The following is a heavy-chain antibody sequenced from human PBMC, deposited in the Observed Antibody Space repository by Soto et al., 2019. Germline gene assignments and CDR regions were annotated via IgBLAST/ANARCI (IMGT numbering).Heavy chain of an antibody. Sequence: QVQLVESGGGVVQPGRSLRLSCATSGFTFSDYALNWVRQAPGKGLEWVAVLSYDGNDKFYADSVKGGFTISRDSSKHTLYLQMNSLIGDDTAVYYCAREVRLLSRWGRGMDVWGQGTTVTVSS. V-gene: IGHV3-30-3*01. CDR2: LSYDGNDK. J-gene: IGHJ6*02. CDR3: AREVRLLSRWGRGMDV. CDR1: GFTFSDYA. D-gene: IGHD6-25*01.